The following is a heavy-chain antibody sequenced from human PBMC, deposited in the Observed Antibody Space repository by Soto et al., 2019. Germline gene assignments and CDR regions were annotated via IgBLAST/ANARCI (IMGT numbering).Heavy chain of an antibody. CDR2: IYHSGRT. D-gene: IGHD6-13*01. V-gene: IGHV4-61*01. CDR1: GGSVSSVSYY. J-gene: IGHJ4*02. Sequence: SETLCLTCTVSGGSVSSVSYYWSWIRQPPGKVLEWIGYIYHSGRTNYNPSLKSRVTISSDTTKNQLSLKLTSVTAADTAVYHCARGYATSWYTYYFDYWGQGALVTVSS. CDR3: ARGYATSWYTYYFDY.